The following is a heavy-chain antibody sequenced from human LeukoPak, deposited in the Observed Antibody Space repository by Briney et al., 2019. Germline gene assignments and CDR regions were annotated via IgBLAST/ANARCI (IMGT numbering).Heavy chain of an antibody. V-gene: IGHV3-53*01. CDR2: IYSGGST. J-gene: IGHJ4*02. CDR1: GFTVRSNY. Sequence: GGSLRLSCAASGFTVRSNYMTWVRQAPGKGLEWVSLIYSGGSTYYADSVKGRFTISRDNSKNTLYLQMNSLRAEDTAVYYCAKSDYWGQGTLVTVSS. CDR3: AKSDY.